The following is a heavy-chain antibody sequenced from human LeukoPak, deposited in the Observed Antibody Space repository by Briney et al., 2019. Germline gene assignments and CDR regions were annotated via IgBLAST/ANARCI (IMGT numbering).Heavy chain of an antibody. Sequence: PGGSLRLSCAASGFTFSSYAMSWVRQAPGKGLEWVSAISGSGGSTYYADSVKGRLTISRDNSKNTLYLQMNSLRAEDTAVYYCAKGLYSSGYYYVPLGYWGQGTMVTVSS. CDR2: ISGSGGST. J-gene: IGHJ3*01. CDR3: AKGLYSSGYYYVPLGY. D-gene: IGHD3-22*01. V-gene: IGHV3-23*01. CDR1: GFTFSSYA.